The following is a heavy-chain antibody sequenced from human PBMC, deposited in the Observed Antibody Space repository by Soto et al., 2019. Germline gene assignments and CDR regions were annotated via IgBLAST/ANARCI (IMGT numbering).Heavy chain of an antibody. D-gene: IGHD3-22*01. Sequence: PSETLSLTCTVSGGSISSSSYYWGWIRQPPGKGLEWIGSIFYRGSTYYNPSLKSRVTISVDTSKNQFSLKLSSVTAADTAVYYCARQGYYYDSSGYQRRRSWFDPWGQGTLVTVS. CDR2: IFYRGST. CDR3: ARQGYYYDSSGYQRRRSWFDP. J-gene: IGHJ5*02. CDR1: GGSISSSSYY. V-gene: IGHV4-39*01.